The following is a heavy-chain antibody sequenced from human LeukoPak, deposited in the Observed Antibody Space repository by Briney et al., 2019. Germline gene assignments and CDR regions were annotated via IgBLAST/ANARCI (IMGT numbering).Heavy chain of an antibody. D-gene: IGHD3-10*01. CDR3: ARDMVRGVSDGYAFDI. Sequence: GESLKISCKGSGHSFTSYWIGWVRQMPGKGLEWMGIIYPGDSDTRYSPSFQGQVTISADKSISTAYLQWSSLKASDTAMYYCARDMVRGVSDGYAFDIWGQGTMVTVSS. CDR1: GHSFTSYW. V-gene: IGHV5-51*01. CDR2: IYPGDSDT. J-gene: IGHJ3*02.